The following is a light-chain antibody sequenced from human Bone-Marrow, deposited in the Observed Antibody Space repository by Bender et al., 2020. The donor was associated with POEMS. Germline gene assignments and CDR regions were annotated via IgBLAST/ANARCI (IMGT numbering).Light chain of an antibody. CDR3: FSYTSSTTYV. V-gene: IGLV2-8*01. CDR1: SSDVGGYNY. CDR2: EVI. Sequence: QSALTQPASASGSPGQSVTISCTGTSSDVGGYNYVSWYQQHPGKAPKLIIYEVIRRPSGVPDRFSGSKSGNTASLTISGLQAEDEADYYCFSYTSSTTYVFGTGTEVTVL. J-gene: IGLJ1*01.